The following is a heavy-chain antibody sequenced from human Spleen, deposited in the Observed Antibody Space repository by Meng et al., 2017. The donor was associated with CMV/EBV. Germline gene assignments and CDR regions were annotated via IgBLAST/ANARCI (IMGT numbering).Heavy chain of an antibody. D-gene: IGHD4-23*01. J-gene: IGHJ5*02. V-gene: IGHV4-59*01. Sequence: SETLSLTCTVSGGSITNYYWTWIRQPPGRGLEWIGYIYYSGRTNYNPSLKSRVTMSVDTSKNQFSLKLISVTAADTAVYYCARVSTVVKNWFDPWGQGTLVTVSS. CDR2: IYYSGRT. CDR3: ARVSTVVKNWFDP. CDR1: GGSITNYY.